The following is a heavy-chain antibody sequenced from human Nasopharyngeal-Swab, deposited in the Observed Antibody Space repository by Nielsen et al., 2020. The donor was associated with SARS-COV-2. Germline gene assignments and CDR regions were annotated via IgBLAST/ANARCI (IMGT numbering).Heavy chain of an antibody. D-gene: IGHD2-21*02. CDR3: ASSDCGGDCYPDAFDI. V-gene: IGHV4-34*01. Sequence: ESLKISCTVSGGPISDYYWSWIRQPPGKGLEWIGEINHSGSTNYNPSLKSRVTISVDTSKNQFSLKLSSVTAADTAVYYCASSDCGGDCYPDAFDIWGQGTMVTVSS. CDR1: GGPISDYY. J-gene: IGHJ3*02. CDR2: INHSGST.